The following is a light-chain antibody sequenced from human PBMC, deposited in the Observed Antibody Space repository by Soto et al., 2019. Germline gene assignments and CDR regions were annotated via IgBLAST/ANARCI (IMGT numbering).Light chain of an antibody. CDR2: DAS. Sequence: DIQFTQSPSVLSASVGDRVTITCRASQDISSSLAWYQQKPGKAPKLLIYDASTLQTGVPSRFRGSGSGTEFTLTISSLQPEDFATYSCQQLASYPIGTFGGGTKVDIK. CDR3: QQLASYPIGT. V-gene: IGKV1-9*01. J-gene: IGKJ4*01. CDR1: QDISSS.